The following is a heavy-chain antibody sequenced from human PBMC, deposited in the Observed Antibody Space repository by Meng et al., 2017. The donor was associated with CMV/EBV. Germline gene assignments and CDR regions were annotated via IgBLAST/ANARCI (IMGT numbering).Heavy chain of an antibody. CDR3: AREGKYCSSASCYRRYYFDY. J-gene: IGHJ4*02. CDR1: FRSYA. D-gene: IGHD2-2*01. V-gene: IGHV3-30*04. Sequence: FRSYAMRWVRQAAGKGLEWVAVISDDGSNKYYADSVKGRFTISRDNSKNTLYLQMNSLRAEDTAVYYCAREGKYCSSASCYRRYYFDYWGQGTLVTVSS. CDR2: ISDDGSNK.